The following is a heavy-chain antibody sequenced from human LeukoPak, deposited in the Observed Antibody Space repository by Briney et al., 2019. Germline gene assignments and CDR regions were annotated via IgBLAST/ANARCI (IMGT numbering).Heavy chain of an antibody. D-gene: IGHD5-12*01. Sequence: PSESLSLTCNVSGDSISSYYWSWIRQPPGKGLEWIGYIYYSGSTNYNPSLKSRVTISLDTSKNQFSLRVSSVTAADTAVYYCAREVPYSGYFDYWGQGTLVTVSS. J-gene: IGHJ4*02. V-gene: IGHV4-59*01. CDR2: IYYSGST. CDR3: AREVPYSGYFDY. CDR1: GDSISSYY.